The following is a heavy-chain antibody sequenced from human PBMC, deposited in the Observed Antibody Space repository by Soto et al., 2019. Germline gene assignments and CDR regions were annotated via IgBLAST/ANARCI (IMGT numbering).Heavy chain of an antibody. CDR2: IYYSGST. V-gene: IGHV4-59*01. Sequence: SETLSLTCTVSGGSISSYYWSWIRQPPGKGLEWIGYIYYSGSTNYNPSLKSRVTISVDTSKNQFSLKLSSVTAADTAVYYCAREMATITVNWFDPWRQRTLVTVSS. CDR1: GGSISSYY. D-gene: IGHD5-12*01. CDR3: AREMATITVNWFDP. J-gene: IGHJ5*02.